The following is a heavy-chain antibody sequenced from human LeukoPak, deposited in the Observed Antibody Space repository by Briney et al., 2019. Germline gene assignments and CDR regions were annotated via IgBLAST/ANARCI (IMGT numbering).Heavy chain of an antibody. CDR2: ISAYNGNT. Sequence: ASVKVSCQASGYTFISYGINWVRQAPGQGLEWMGWISAYNGNTNYAQKLQGRVTMTTDTSTSTAYMELRSLRSDDTAVYYCARVVLDHYYDSSGYLGTLDYWGQGTLVTVSS. D-gene: IGHD3-22*01. CDR3: ARVVLDHYYDSSGYLGTLDY. J-gene: IGHJ4*02. CDR1: GYTFISYG. V-gene: IGHV1-18*01.